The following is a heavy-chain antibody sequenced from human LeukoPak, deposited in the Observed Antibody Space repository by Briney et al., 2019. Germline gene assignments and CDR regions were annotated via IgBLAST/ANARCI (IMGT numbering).Heavy chain of an antibody. J-gene: IGHJ4*02. V-gene: IGHV3-30*18. CDR3: ANSYDILTGYYSH. CDR1: GFTLSSYD. Sequence: GGSLRLSCAASGFTLSSYDMHWVRQAPGKGLEWVAVISYDGSNKYYADSVKGRFTISRDNAKNSLYLQMNSLRAEDTALYYCANSYDILTGYYSHWGQGTLVTVSS. D-gene: IGHD3-9*01. CDR2: ISYDGSNK.